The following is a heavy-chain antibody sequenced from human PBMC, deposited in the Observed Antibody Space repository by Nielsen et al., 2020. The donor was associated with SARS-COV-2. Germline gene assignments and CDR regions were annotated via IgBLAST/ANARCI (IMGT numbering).Heavy chain of an antibody. D-gene: IGHD3-16*01. CDR2: IWYDGSNK. V-gene: IGHV3-33*08. CDR1: GFTFSSYS. CDR3: ARTGDSLSIFDY. Sequence: GGSLRLSCAASGFTFSSYSMNWVRQAPGKGLEWVAVIWYDGSNKYYADSVKGRFTISRDNSKNTLYLQMNSLRAEDTAVYYCARTGDSLSIFDYWGQGTLVTVSS. J-gene: IGHJ4*02.